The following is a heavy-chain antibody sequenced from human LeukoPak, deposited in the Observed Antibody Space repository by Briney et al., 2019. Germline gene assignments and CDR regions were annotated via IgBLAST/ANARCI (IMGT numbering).Heavy chain of an antibody. D-gene: IGHD3-16*02. Sequence: SETLSLTCTVSGGSISSYYWSWIRQPPGKGLEWIGYIYYSWSTNYNPSLKSRVTISVDTSKNQFSLKLSSVTAADTAVYYCARDRSDYVWGSYRYKGAFDIWGQGTMVTVSS. J-gene: IGHJ3*02. CDR1: GGSISSYY. V-gene: IGHV4-59*01. CDR3: ARDRSDYVWGSYRYKGAFDI. CDR2: IYYSWST.